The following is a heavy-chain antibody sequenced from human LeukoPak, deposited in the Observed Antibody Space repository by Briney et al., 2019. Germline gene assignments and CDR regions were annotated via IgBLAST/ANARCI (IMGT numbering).Heavy chain of an antibody. D-gene: IGHD2-15*01. CDR2: TYYTGST. J-gene: IGHJ4*02. Sequence: SETLSLTCTVSGGSISSYYWNWVRQPPEKGLEWVGYTYYTGSTNYNPSLKSRVTISLDTSKNQFSLRLSSVTAADTAVYYCARGYCSGGSCYYFDSWGQGTLVTVSS. V-gene: IGHV4-59*01. CDR3: ARGYCSGGSCYYFDS. CDR1: GGSISSYY.